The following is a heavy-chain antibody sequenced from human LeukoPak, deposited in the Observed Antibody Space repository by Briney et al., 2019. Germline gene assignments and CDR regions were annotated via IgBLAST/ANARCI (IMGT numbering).Heavy chain of an antibody. CDR3: ARDRDWNPDY. CDR2: ISAYKGNT. J-gene: IGHJ4*02. CDR1: GYTFTTYG. Sequence: ASVTVSCKASGYTFTTYGISWVRQAPGQGLEWMGWISAYKGNTNYAQKFQGRVTMTTDTSTSTAYMELRSLTSDDTAVYYCARDRDWNPDYWGQGTLVTVSS. D-gene: IGHD1-1*01. V-gene: IGHV1-18*01.